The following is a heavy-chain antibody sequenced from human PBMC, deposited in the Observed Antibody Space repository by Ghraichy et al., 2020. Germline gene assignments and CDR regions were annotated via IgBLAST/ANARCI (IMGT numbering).Heavy chain of an antibody. CDR3: ARVVVPAASFYFYYMDV. CDR2: ISSTGTYI. Sequence: GVLNISCAASGLTFSTYTMNWVRQAPGKGLEWISSISSTGTYIYYADSVQGRFTISRDNAKKSLFLQMNSLRAEDTAVYYCARVVVPAASFYFYYMDVWGKGTTVIVSS. V-gene: IGHV3-21*01. CDR1: GLTFSTYT. D-gene: IGHD2-2*01. J-gene: IGHJ6*03.